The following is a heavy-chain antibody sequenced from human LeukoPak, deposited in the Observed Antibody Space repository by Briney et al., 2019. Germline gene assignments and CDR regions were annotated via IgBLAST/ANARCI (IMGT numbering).Heavy chain of an antibody. V-gene: IGHV3-23*01. Sequence: GGSLRLSCTASGFTFSNYDMSWVRQAPGKGLEWVSGISGSGGSTYHADSVKGRFTISRDNSKNTLYLQMNSLRAEDTAVYYCAKELDSSGYFDYWGQGTLVTVSS. J-gene: IGHJ4*02. CDR2: ISGSGGST. CDR3: AKELDSSGYFDY. CDR1: GFTFSNYD. D-gene: IGHD3-22*01.